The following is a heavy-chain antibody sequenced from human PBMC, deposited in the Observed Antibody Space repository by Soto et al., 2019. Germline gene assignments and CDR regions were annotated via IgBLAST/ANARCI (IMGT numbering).Heavy chain of an antibody. V-gene: IGHV3-23*01. CDR1: GFTFTDYA. CDR2: MSGSGGST. CDR3: AKTLLDRSSWLLDY. D-gene: IGHD6-13*01. Sequence: SCAASGFTFTDYAMTWVRQAPGKGLEWVSAMSGSGGSTFYADSVKGRFTISRDNSKNTLYLQMNSLRAEDTAVYYCAKTLLDRSSWLLDYWGHRSLVPVYS. J-gene: IGHJ4*01.